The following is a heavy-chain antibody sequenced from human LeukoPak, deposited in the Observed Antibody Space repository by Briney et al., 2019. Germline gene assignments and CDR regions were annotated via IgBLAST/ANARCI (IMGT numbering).Heavy chain of an antibody. D-gene: IGHD6-13*01. CDR2: INSDGSST. CDR3: ARDWPTIAAAGTIPEYFQH. Sequence: GGSLRLSCAASGFTFSSYWMHWVRQAPGKGLVWVSRINSDGSSTNYADSVKGRFTISRDNAKNSLYLQTNSLRAEDTAVYYCARDWPTIAAAGTIPEYFQHWGQGTLVTVSS. J-gene: IGHJ1*01. V-gene: IGHV3-74*01. CDR1: GFTFSSYW.